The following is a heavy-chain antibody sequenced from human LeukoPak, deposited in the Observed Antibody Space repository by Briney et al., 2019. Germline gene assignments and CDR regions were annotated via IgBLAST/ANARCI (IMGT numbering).Heavy chain of an antibody. CDR1: GGAIGSDGYS. Sequence: PSETLSLTCSVSGGAIGSDGYSWNWIRQHPGKGLEWIGYIYYIGSASYNPSLKSRVTISVDTSKNQFSLRLSSVTAADTAVYYCARGSYYGFSGDSWGQGSLVTVSS. CDR2: IYYIGSA. D-gene: IGHD3-10*01. V-gene: IGHV4-31*03. CDR3: ARGSYYGFSGDS. J-gene: IGHJ4*02.